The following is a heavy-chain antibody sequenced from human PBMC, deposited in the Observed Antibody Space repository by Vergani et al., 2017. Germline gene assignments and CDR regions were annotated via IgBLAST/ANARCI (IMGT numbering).Heavy chain of an antibody. V-gene: IGHV4-39*01. CDR2: IYYSGST. D-gene: IGHD1-26*01. CDR3: ARGGLVGATMEPFDY. Sequence: QLQLQESGPGLVKPSATLSLTCSVSGASIRSSNYYWGWIRQPPGKGLEWIASIYYSGSTYYNPSLKSRVTISVDTSKNQFSLKLSSVTAADTAVYFCARGGLVGATMEPFDYWGQGTLVTVSS. J-gene: IGHJ4*02. CDR1: GASIRSSNYY.